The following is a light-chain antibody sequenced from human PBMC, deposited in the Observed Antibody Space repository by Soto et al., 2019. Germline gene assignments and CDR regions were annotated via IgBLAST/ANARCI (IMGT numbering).Light chain of an antibody. CDR1: QGIANF. CDR2: AAS. V-gene: IGKV1-9*01. Sequence: IQLTQSPSSLSASVGDRVTISCRASQGIANFLAWYQQKPGKAPKLLIYAASTLQIGVPSRFSGSGSGTDFTLTFSSLQPEDFATYYCQQLNSFPIPFGPWTKVDIK. J-gene: IGKJ3*01. CDR3: QQLNSFPIP.